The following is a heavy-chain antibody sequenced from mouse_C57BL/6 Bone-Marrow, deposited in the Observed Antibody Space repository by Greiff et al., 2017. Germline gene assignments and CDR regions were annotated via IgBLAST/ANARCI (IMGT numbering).Heavy chain of an antibody. J-gene: IGHJ2*01. Sequence: QVQLQQSGPGLVKPGASVKLSCKASGYTFTSYEINWVKQRPGQGLEWIGWIYPRDGSTKYNEKIKGKATLTVDTSSSTAYMELHSLTSEDSAVYFCARHYFDDWGQGTTLTVSS. CDR2: IYPRDGST. V-gene: IGHV1-85*01. CDR1: GYTFTSYE. CDR3: ARHYFDD.